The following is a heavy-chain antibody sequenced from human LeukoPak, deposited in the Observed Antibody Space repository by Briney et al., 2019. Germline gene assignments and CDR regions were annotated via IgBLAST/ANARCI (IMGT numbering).Heavy chain of an antibody. V-gene: IGHV3-23*01. J-gene: IGHJ4*02. D-gene: IGHD3-16*02. CDR2: ISGSGGST. CDR1: GFTFSSYA. Sequence: GGSLRLSCAASGFTFSSYAMSWVRQAPGKGLEWVSAISGSGGSTYYADSVKGRFTISRDNSKNTLYLQMNSLRAEDTAVYYCAKDRNVWGSYRIYYFDYWGQGTLATVSS. CDR3: AKDRNVWGSYRIYYFDY.